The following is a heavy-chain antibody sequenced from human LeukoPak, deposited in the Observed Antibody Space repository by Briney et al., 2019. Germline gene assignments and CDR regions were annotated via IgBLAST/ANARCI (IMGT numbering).Heavy chain of an antibody. CDR2: TNPNSGGT. V-gene: IGHV1-2*02. D-gene: IGHD2-2*01. CDR1: GYTFTGYY. CDR3: ARAVGVVVPADY. J-gene: IGHJ4*02. Sequence: GASVKVSCKASGYTFTGYYMHWVRQAPGQGLEWMGWTNPNSGGTNYAQKFQGRVTMTRDTSISTAYMELSRLRSDDTAVYYCARAVGVVVPADYWGQGTLVTVSS.